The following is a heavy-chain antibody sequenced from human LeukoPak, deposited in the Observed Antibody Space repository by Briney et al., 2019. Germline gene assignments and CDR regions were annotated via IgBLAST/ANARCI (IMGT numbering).Heavy chain of an antibody. CDR2: IYYSGST. D-gene: IGHD3-3*01. J-gene: IGHJ4*02. Sequence: SETLSLTCTVSGGSISSYYWSWIRQPPGKGREWIGYIYYSGSTNYNPSLKSRVTISVDTSKNQFSLKLSSVTAADTAVYYCARGYSIFGVVIDYWGQGTLVTVSS. CDR3: ARGYSIFGVVIDY. V-gene: IGHV4-59*01. CDR1: GGSISSYY.